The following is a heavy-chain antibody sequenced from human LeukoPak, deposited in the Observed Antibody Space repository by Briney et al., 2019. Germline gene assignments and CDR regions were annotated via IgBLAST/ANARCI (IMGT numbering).Heavy chain of an antibody. J-gene: IGHJ4*02. CDR2: IWYDGSNK. CDR1: GFTFSSYG. D-gene: IGHD6-19*01. V-gene: IGHV3-33*01. Sequence: GGSLRLSCAASGFTFSSYGMHWVRQARGKGLEWVAVIWYDGSNKYYADSVKGRFTISRDNSKNTLYLQMNSLRAEDTAVYYCARDTVAGIDYWGQGTLVTVSS. CDR3: ARDTVAGIDY.